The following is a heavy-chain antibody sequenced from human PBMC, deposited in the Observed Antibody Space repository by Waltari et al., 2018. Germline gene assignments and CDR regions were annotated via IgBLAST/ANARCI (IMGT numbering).Heavy chain of an antibody. Sequence: QLQLQESGPGLVKPSETLSLTCSVYGVSINNNRHFWGWIRQPPGQGLEWIGTVSYSGATYTSPSLESRVTVSRDTAKNQLSLKLVSVTAADTAVYYCATYIGASVGTAAFDVWGQGAMVTVSS. V-gene: IGHV4-39*01. J-gene: IGHJ3*01. CDR2: VSYSGAT. D-gene: IGHD5-12*01. CDR1: GVSINNNRHF. CDR3: ATYIGASVGTAAFDV.